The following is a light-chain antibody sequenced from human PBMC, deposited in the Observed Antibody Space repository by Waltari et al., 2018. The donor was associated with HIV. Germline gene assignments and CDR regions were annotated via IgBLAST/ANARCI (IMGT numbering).Light chain of an antibody. CDR3: QTYDSGKQWV. CDR1: SGSIASNP. J-gene: IGLJ3*02. CDR2: EDD. V-gene: IGLV6-57*02. Sequence: NFMLTQPHSVSESPGKTVSISCTASSGSIASNPVQWSQQRLGGAPNTVIYEDDQRPSGVPDRFSGSIDTSSNSASLSISGVKTEDEADYYCQTYDSGKQWVFGGGTKLTVL.